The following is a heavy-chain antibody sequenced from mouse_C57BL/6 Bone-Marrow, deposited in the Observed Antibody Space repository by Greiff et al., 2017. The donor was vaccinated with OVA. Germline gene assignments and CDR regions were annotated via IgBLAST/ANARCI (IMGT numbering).Heavy chain of an antibody. CDR3: ARGLYSMDY. J-gene: IGHJ4*01. V-gene: IGHV1-4*01. D-gene: IGHD2-1*01. Sequence: QVQLQQSGAELARPGASVKMSCKASGYTFTSSTMHWVKQRPGQGLEWIGYINPSSGYTKYNQKFKDKATLTADKSSSTAYMQLSSLTSEDSAVYYCARGLYSMDYWGQGTSVTVSS. CDR1: GYTFTSST. CDR2: INPSSGYT.